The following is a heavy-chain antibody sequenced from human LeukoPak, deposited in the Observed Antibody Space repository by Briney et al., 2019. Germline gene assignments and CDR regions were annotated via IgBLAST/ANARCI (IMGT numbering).Heavy chain of an antibody. CDR1: GFTFSTYA. D-gene: IGHD5-18*01. Sequence: GGSLRLSCAASGFTFSTYAMNWVRQAPGKGLEWVSLISGDGGSTYYADSVKGRFTISRDNSKNSLYLQMNSLRTEDTALYYCAKEGILREALGYWGQGTLVTVSS. CDR3: AKEGILREALGY. V-gene: IGHV3-43*02. CDR2: ISGDGGST. J-gene: IGHJ4*02.